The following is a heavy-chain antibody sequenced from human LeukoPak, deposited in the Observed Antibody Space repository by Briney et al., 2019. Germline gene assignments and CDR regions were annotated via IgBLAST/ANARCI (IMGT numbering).Heavy chain of an antibody. CDR2: IYHSGST. V-gene: IGHV4-38-2*02. D-gene: IGHD2-15*01. CDR1: GYSISSGYY. CDR3: AATGRTHSFDC. J-gene: IGHJ4*02. Sequence: SQTLSLTCTVSGYSISSGYYWGWIRQPPGKWLEWIGSIYHSGSTYYNPSLKSRVTISVDTSKNQFSLKLSSVTAADTAVYYCAATGRTHSFDCWGQGTLVTVSS.